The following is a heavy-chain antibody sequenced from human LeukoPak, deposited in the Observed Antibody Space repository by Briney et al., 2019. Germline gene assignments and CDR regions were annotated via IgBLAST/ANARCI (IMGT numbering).Heavy chain of an antibody. J-gene: IGHJ3*02. CDR2: IYYSGST. D-gene: IGHD3-3*01. CDR3: ARPYDFWSGDAFDI. CDR1: GGSISSSSYY. V-gene: IGHV4-39*01. Sequence: SETLSLTCTVSGGSISSSSYYWGWIRQPPGKGLEWIGSIYYSGSTYYNPSLKSRVTISVDTSKNQFSLKLSSVTAADTAVYYCARPYDFWSGDAFDIWGQGTMVTVSS.